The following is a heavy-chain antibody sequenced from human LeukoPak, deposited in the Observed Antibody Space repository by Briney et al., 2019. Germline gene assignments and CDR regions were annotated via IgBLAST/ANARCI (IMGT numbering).Heavy chain of an antibody. J-gene: IGHJ5*02. V-gene: IGHV4-38-2*02. D-gene: IGHD2-15*01. CDR2: IYHGGST. Sequence: SETLSLTCAVSGYSISSGYYWGWIRQPPGKGLEWIGSIYHGGSTYYNPSLKSRVTTSVDTSKNQFSLKLSSVTAADTAVYYCARDGSSVVVAATHWFDPWGQGTLVTVSS. CDR1: GYSISSGYY. CDR3: ARDGSSVVVAATHWFDP.